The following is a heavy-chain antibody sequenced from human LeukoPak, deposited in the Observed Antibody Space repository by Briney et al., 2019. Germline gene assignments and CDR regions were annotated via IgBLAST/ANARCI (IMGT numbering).Heavy chain of an antibody. V-gene: IGHV3-21*01. CDR3: AGVDVIAAAETDY. J-gene: IGHJ4*02. D-gene: IGHD6-13*01. CDR2: MSSRSSYI. CDR1: GFTFSSYS. Sequence: GGSLRLSCAASGFTFSSYSMNCVRQAPGKGLEWVSSMSSRSSYIYYADSVKGRFTISRDNAKHALYLQMNRLRAEDTAVYYCAGVDVIAAAETDYWGQGTLVTVSS.